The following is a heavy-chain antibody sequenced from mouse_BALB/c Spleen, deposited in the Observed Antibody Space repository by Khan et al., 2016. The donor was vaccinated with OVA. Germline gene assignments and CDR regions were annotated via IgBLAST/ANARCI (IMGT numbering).Heavy chain of an antibody. CDR2: IWGDGSI. J-gene: IGHJ2*01. CDR3: AKLRVFYFDY. CDR1: GFSLTSNG. V-gene: IGHV2-3*01. Sequence: QVQLKQSGPGLVAPSQSLSITCTVSGFSLTSNGVSWVRQPPGKGLEWLGVIWGDGSINYHSVLKSRLSISKDNSKSQVFLKLYSLQTDDTATYYCAKLRVFYFDYWGQGTTLTVSS.